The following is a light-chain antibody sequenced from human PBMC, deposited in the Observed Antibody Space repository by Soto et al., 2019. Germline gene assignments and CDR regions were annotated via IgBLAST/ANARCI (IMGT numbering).Light chain of an antibody. V-gene: IGLV1-40*01. CDR1: SSNIGAGYD. J-gene: IGLJ2*01. CDR2: GNS. CDR3: QSYDSSLSGYVV. Sequence: QSVLTQPPSVSGAPGQRVTISCTGSSSNIGAGYDVHWYQQLPGTAPKLLIYGNSNRPSGVPDRSSGSKSGTSASLAITGLQAEDEADYYCQSYDSSLSGYVVFGGATKLTVL.